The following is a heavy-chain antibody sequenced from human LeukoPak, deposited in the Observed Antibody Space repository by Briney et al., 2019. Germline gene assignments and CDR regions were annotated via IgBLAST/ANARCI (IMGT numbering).Heavy chain of an antibody. D-gene: IGHD6-25*01. CDR2: ISYDGSTK. CDR3: ARDSSGWGFDY. Sequence: PGRSLRLSCAASGFTFSSYPMHWVRQAPGKGLEWVSVISYDGSTKYYADSVKGRFTISRDNARNTLYLQMNGLRAGDTSVYYCARDSSGWGFDYWGQGSLVTVSS. J-gene: IGHJ4*02. V-gene: IGHV3-30-3*01. CDR1: GFTFSSYP.